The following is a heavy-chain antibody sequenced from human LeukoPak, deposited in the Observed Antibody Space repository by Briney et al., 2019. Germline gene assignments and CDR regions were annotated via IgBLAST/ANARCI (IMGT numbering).Heavy chain of an antibody. Sequence: SETLSLTCGASGGSISNTNWWRWVRQPPGQGLEWIGEISLTGLTHYNPSLVSRVTVSLDKSKNQLSLNLTSVTAADTAVYYCSRENGAFSPFGYWGQGTLVTVLS. CDR3: SRENGAFSPFGY. D-gene: IGHD2-8*01. J-gene: IGHJ4*02. CDR1: GGSISNTNW. CDR2: ISLTGLT. V-gene: IGHV4-4*02.